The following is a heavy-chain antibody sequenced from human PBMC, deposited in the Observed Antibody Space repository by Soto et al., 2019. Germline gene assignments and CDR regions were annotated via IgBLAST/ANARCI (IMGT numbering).Heavy chain of an antibody. Sequence: QVHLVPSGAEVKKPAASVKVSCMASGYNFIAQNIHWVRQAPGLGLEWMGKMNPNSGGSDYAQELQGRVTVTRDTYIPTVYMELPRLKSSATAVSDCARDRHLNSPSVALDLWGQGTMVIVSS. CDR2: MNPNSGGS. CDR1: GYNFIAQN. J-gene: IGHJ3*01. D-gene: IGHD1-7*01. CDR3: ARDRHLNSPSVALDL. V-gene: IGHV1-2*02.